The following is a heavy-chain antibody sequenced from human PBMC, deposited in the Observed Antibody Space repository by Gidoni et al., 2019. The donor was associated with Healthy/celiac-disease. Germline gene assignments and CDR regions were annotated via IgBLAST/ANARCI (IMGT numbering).Heavy chain of an antibody. J-gene: IGHJ4*02. Sequence: VQLVPSGPDVKKPGASLKISCKGSGSSFTSYWIGWVRQMPGKGLEWMGIIYPGDSDTRYSPSFQGQVTISADKSSSTGYLQWSSLKASDTAMYYCARHSRYYYDSSGYYPDYWGQGTLVTVSS. V-gene: IGHV5-51*01. CDR2: IYPGDSDT. D-gene: IGHD3-22*01. CDR3: ARHSRYYYDSSGYYPDY. CDR1: GSSFTSYW.